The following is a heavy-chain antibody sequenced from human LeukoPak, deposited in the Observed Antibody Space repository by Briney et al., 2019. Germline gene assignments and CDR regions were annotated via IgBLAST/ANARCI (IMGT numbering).Heavy chain of an antibody. CDR3: ALSRDYGSGSYNY. V-gene: IGHV3-74*01. Sequence: GGSLRLSCAASGFTFSSYWMHWVRQAPGKGLVWVSLINSDESSTRYADSVKGRFTISRDNAKNTLSLQMNSLRAEDTAVYYCALSRDYGSGSYNYWGQGTPVTVSS. CDR2: INSDESST. D-gene: IGHD3-10*01. CDR1: GFTFSSYW. J-gene: IGHJ4*02.